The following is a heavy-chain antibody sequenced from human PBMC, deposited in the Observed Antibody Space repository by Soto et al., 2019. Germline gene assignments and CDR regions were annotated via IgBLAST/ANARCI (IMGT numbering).Heavy chain of an antibody. D-gene: IGHD5-12*01. Sequence: EVQLLESGGGLVQPGGSLRLSCAASGFTFSSYAMSWVRQAPGKWLEWVSAISGSGGSTYYADSVKGRFTISRDNSKNTLYLHMNSLRAEDTAVYYCAKAPIVATIKRGPIDYWGQGTLVTVSS. CDR3: AKAPIVATIKRGPIDY. CDR1: GFTFSSYA. V-gene: IGHV3-23*01. J-gene: IGHJ4*02. CDR2: ISGSGGST.